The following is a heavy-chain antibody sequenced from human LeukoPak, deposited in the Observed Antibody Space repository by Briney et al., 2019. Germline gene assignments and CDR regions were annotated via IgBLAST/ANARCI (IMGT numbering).Heavy chain of an antibody. D-gene: IGHD6-6*01. Sequence: SVKVSCKASGGTFGSYAISWVRQAPGQGLEWMGRIIPILGIANYAQKFQGRVTITADKSMSTAYMELSSLRAEDTAVYYCARLSSSPEDFDYWGQGTLVTVSS. CDR1: GGTFGSYA. CDR3: ARLSSSPEDFDY. J-gene: IGHJ4*02. CDR2: IIPILGIA. V-gene: IGHV1-69*04.